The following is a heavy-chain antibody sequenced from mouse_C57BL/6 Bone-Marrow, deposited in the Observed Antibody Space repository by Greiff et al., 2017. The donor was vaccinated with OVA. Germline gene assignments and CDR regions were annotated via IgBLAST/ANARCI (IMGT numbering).Heavy chain of an antibody. V-gene: IGHV1-63*01. CDR2: IYPGGGYT. CDR3: ARSRITTVPFDY. J-gene: IGHJ2*01. CDR1: GYTFTNYW. Sequence: VKLMESGAELVRPGTSVKMSCKASGYTFTNYWIGWAKQRPGHGLEWIGDIYPGGGYTNYNEKFKGKATLTADKSSSTAYMQFSSLTSEDSAIYYWARSRITTVPFDYWGQGTTLTVSS. D-gene: IGHD1-1*01.